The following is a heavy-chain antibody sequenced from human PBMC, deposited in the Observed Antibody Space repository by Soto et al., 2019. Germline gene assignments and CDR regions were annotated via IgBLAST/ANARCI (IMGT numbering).Heavy chain of an antibody. CDR2: ISYDGSNK. J-gene: IGHJ4*02. D-gene: IGHD5-12*01. CDR1: GFTFSSYG. Sequence: QVQLVESGGGVVQPGRSLRLSCAASGFTFSSYGMHWVRQAPGKGLEWVAVISYDGSNKYYADSVKGRFTISRDNSKNTLYLQMNSLRAEDTAVYYCSLPGREGYNFVWGQGTLVTVSS. CDR3: SLPGREGYNFV. V-gene: IGHV3-30*03.